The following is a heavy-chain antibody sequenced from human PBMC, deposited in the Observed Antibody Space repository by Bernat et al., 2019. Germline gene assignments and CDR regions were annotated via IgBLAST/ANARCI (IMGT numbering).Heavy chain of an antibody. CDR1: GYSFASYW. Sequence: PGESLQISCKSSGYSFASYWIAWVRQVPGKGLEWMGIICPGDSDTRYSPSFQGQVTMSVDKSISTAYLQWSSLKASDTAMYYCARHITEYSSGWEGFDYWGRGTLVTVSS. V-gene: IGHV5-51*01. CDR3: ARHITEYSSGWEGFDY. CDR2: ICPGDSDT. J-gene: IGHJ4*02. D-gene: IGHD6-19*01.